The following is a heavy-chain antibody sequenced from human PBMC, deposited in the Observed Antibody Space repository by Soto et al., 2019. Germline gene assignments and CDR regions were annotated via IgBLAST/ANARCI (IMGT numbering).Heavy chain of an antibody. CDR1: GGSISSSSYY. CDR3: ARLGRDIMITFGGVIGFDY. D-gene: IGHD3-16*02. Sequence: SETLSLTCTVSGGSISSSSYYWGWIRQPPGKGLEWIGSIYYSGSTYYNPSLKSRVTISVDTSKNQFSLKLSSVTAADTAVYYCARLGRDIMITFGGVIGFDYWGQGTLVTVSS. J-gene: IGHJ4*02. V-gene: IGHV4-39*01. CDR2: IYYSGST.